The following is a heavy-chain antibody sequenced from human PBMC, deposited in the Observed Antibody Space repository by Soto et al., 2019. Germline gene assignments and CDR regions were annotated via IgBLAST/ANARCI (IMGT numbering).Heavy chain of an antibody. J-gene: IGHJ4*02. D-gene: IGHD2-21*02. CDR3: ARALAYCGGDCYYPLGY. V-gene: IGHV1-69*12. Sequence: QVQLVQSGAEVKKPGSSVKVSCKASGGTFSSYAISWVRQAPGQGLEWMGGIIPIFGTANYAQKFQGRVTITADESTSTAYMELSSLRSKDTAVYYCARALAYCGGDCYYPLGYWGQGTLVTVSS. CDR1: GGTFSSYA. CDR2: IIPIFGTA.